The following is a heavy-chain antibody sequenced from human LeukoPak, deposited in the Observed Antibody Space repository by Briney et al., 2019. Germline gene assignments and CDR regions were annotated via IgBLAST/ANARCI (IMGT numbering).Heavy chain of an antibody. V-gene: IGHV4-59*01. Sequence: SETLSLTCAVYGGSFSGYYWSWIRQPPGKGLEWIGYIYYSGSTNYNPSLKSRVTISVDTSKNQFSLKLSSVTAADTAVYYCARDLWRDAFDIWGQGTMVTVSS. J-gene: IGHJ3*02. CDR3: ARDLWRDAFDI. CDR1: GGSFSGYY. D-gene: IGHD1-1*01. CDR2: IYYSGST.